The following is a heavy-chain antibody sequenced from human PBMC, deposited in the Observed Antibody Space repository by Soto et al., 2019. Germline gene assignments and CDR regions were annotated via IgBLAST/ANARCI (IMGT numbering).Heavy chain of an antibody. CDR3: ARVGVGEIQLWLRGSWFDP. CDR2: IYYSGST. D-gene: IGHD5-18*01. CDR1: GGSISSGGYY. V-gene: IGHV4-31*03. J-gene: IGHJ5*02. Sequence: QVQLQESGPGLVKPSQTLSLTCTVSGGSISSGGYYWSWIRQHPGKGLEWIGYIYYSGSTYYNPSLKSRVTISVDTSKNQFSLKLSSVTAADTAVYYCARVGVGEIQLWLRGSWFDPWGQGTLVTVSS.